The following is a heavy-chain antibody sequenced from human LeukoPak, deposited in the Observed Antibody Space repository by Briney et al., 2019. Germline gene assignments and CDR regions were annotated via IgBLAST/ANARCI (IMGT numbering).Heavy chain of an antibody. D-gene: IGHD6-19*01. J-gene: IGHJ4*02. CDR1: GFTFSDYY. CDR2: ISSSGSTI. CDR3: ARKSPPGIAVAGYYFDY. V-gene: IGHV3-11*01. Sequence: KTGGSLRLSCAASGFTFSDYYMSWIRQAPGKGLEWVSYISSSGSTIYYADSVKGRFTISRGNAKNSLYLQMNSLRAEDTAVYYCARKSPPGIAVAGYYFDYWGQGTLVTVSS.